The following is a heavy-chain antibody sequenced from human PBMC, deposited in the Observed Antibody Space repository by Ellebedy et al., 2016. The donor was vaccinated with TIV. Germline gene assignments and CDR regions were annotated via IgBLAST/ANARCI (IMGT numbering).Heavy chain of an antibody. V-gene: IGHV1-46*01. CDR3: AREGCSSTSCYWGDSYYYYYYMDV. J-gene: IGHJ6*03. CDR2: INPSGGST. D-gene: IGHD2-2*01. CDR1: GYTFTSYY. Sequence: ASVKVSXXASGYTFTSYYMHWVRQAPGQGLEWMGIINPSGGSTSYAQKFQGRVTMTRDTSTSTVYMELSSLRSEDTAVYYCAREGCSSTSCYWGDSYYYYYYMDVWGKGTTVTVSS.